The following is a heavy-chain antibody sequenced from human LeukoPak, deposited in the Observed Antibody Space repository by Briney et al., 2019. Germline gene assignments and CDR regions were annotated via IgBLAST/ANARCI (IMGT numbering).Heavy chain of an antibody. D-gene: IGHD3-22*01. Sequence: SETLSLTCTVSGGSISSGDYYWSWIRQPPGKGLEWIGYIDYSGSTYYNPSFKSRVIISVDTSKNQFSLKLSSVTAADTAVYYCARATPDSSGYYQGYFDYWGQGTLVTVSS. V-gene: IGHV4-30-4*01. CDR2: IDYSGST. CDR3: ARATPDSSGYYQGYFDY. CDR1: GGSISSGDYY. J-gene: IGHJ4*02.